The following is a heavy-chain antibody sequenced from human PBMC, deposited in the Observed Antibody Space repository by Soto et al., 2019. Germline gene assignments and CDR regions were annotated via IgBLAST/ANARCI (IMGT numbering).Heavy chain of an antibody. CDR3: ARDPQQDFWSGYYLYYYYGMDV. J-gene: IGHJ6*02. V-gene: IGHV3-7*03. D-gene: IGHD3-3*01. CDR1: GFTFSSYW. Sequence: GGSLRLSCAASGFTFSSYWMSWVRQAPGKGLEWVANIKQDGSEKYYVDSVKGRFTISRDNAKNSLYLQMNSLRAEDTAVYYCARDPQQDFWSGYYLYYYYGMDVWGQGTTVTVSS. CDR2: IKQDGSEK.